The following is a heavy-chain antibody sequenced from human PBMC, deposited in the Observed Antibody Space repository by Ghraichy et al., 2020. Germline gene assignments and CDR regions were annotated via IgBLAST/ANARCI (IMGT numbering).Heavy chain of an antibody. D-gene: IGHD1-7*01. Sequence: GGSLRLSCAASGFTFSSYPMTWVRQAPGKGLEWVSAISGSGGRTYYADSVKGRFTISRDNSKNTLYLQMNSLRAEDTAVYYCAKEATGTTAFDYWGQGTLVTVSS. J-gene: IGHJ4*02. CDR3: AKEATGTTAFDY. CDR1: GFTFSSYP. V-gene: IGHV3-23*01. CDR2: ISGSGGRT.